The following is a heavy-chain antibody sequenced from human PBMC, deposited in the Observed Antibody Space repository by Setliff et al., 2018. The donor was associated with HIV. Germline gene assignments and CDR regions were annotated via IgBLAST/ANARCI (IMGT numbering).Heavy chain of an antibody. CDR1: DASISTSNFL. CDR2: T. V-gene: IGHV4-39*01. CDR3: VRLFQWMSYGFDI. Sequence: SETLSLTCTVSDASISTSNFLWGWIRQSPGKGLEWIGNTHHSPSLKTRVTMSVDTSKKQISLSLNSVTAADTAVYYCVRLFQWMSYGFDIWGQGTMVTVSS. J-gene: IGHJ3*02. D-gene: IGHD5-12*01.